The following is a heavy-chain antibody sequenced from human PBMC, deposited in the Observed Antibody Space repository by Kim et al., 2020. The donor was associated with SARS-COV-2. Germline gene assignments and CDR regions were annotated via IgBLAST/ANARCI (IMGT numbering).Heavy chain of an antibody. J-gene: IGHJ6*02. D-gene: IGHD6-19*01. CDR3: ARFPGYSSGWSYYYYGMDV. Sequence: KSRVTISVDRSKNQFSLKMSSVTAADTAVYYCARFPGYSSGWSYYYYGMDVWGQGTTVTVSS. V-gene: IGHV4-30-2*01.